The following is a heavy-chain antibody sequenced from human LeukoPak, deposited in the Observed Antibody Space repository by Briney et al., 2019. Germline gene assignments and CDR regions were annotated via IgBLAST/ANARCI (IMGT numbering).Heavy chain of an antibody. CDR1: GFTFSSYW. CDR3: ARDRVEVLEWLIKKYYYYYMDV. CDR2: IKQDGSEK. V-gene: IGHV3-7*01. J-gene: IGHJ6*03. D-gene: IGHD3-3*01. Sequence: GGSLRLSCAASGFTFSSYWMSWVRQAPGKGLEWVANIKQDGSEKYYVDSVKGRFTISRDNAKNSLYLQMNSLRAEDTAVYYCARDRVEVLEWLIKKYYYYYMDVWGKGTTVTVSS.